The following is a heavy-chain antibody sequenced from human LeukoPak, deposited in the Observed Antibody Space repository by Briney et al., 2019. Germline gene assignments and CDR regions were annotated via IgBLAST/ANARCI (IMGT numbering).Heavy chain of an antibody. Sequence: SETLSLTCTVSGGSISSSSYYWGWIRQPPGKGLEWIASIYYSGSTYYNPSLKSRVTISVDTSRNQFSLKLSSVTAADTAVYYCASLAVAGLSEGYWGQGTLVIVSS. J-gene: IGHJ4*02. CDR3: ASLAVAGLSEGY. V-gene: IGHV4-39*01. CDR2: IYYSGST. CDR1: GGSISSSSYY. D-gene: IGHD6-19*01.